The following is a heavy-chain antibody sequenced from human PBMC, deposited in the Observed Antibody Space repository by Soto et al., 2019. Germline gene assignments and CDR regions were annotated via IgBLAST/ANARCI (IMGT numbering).Heavy chain of an antibody. CDR1: GFTFSSYG. CDR3: AKDPPIVVVPAARDWFDP. CDR2: ISYDGSNK. V-gene: IGHV3-30*18. D-gene: IGHD2-2*01. J-gene: IGHJ5*02. Sequence: GGSLRLSCAASGFTFSSYGMHWVRQAPGKGLEWVAVISYDGSNKYYADSVKGRFTISRDNSKNTMYLQMNSLGAEDTAVSYCAKDPPIVVVPAARDWFDPWGQGTLVTVSS.